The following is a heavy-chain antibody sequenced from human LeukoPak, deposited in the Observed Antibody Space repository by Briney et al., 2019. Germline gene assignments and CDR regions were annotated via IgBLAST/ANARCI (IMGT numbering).Heavy chain of an antibody. J-gene: IGHJ3*02. D-gene: IGHD2-2*01. Sequence: PGGSLRLSCAASGFTFSSYGMHWVRQAPGKGLEWVAFIRYDGSNKYYADSVKGRFTISRDNSKNTLYLQMNSLRAEDTAVYYCAKWSDIVVVPAAVVGDAFDIWGQGTMVTVSS. CDR2: IRYDGSNK. CDR1: GFTFSSYG. V-gene: IGHV3-30*02. CDR3: AKWSDIVVVPAAVVGDAFDI.